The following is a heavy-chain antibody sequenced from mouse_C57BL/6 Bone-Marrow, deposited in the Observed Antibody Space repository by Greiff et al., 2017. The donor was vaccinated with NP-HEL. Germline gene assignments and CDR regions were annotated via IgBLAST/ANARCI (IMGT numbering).Heavy chain of an antibody. CDR1: GYTFTSYW. CDR3: ASGLQD. CDR2: IDPSDSYT. V-gene: IGHV1-50*01. D-gene: IGHD2-4*01. J-gene: IGHJ2*01. Sequence: QVQLQQPGAELVKPGASVKLSCKASGYTFTSYWMQWVKQRPGQGLEWIGEIDPSDSYTNYNQKFKGKATLTVDTSSSTAYMQLSSLTSEDSAVYYCASGLQDWGQGTTLTVSS.